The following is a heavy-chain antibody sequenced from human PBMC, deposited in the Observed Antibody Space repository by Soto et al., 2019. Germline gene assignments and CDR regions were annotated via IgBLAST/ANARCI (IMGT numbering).Heavy chain of an antibody. CDR3: ASAPSRYYYYGMDV. CDR2: IIPIFGTA. D-gene: IGHD7-27*01. Sequence: QVQLVQSGAEVKKPGSSVKVSCKASGGTFSSYAISWVRQAPGQGLEWMGGIIPIFGTANYAQKFLGRVTITADESTSTDYMELSSLRSEDTAVYYCASAPSRYYYYGMDVWGQGTTVTVSS. V-gene: IGHV1-69*12. CDR1: GGTFSSYA. J-gene: IGHJ6*02.